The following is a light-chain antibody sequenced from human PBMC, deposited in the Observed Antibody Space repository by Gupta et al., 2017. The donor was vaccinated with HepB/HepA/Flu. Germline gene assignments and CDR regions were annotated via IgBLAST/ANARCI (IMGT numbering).Light chain of an antibody. CDR3: QSADSSGTFYV. J-gene: IGLJ1*01. V-gene: IGLV3-25*03. CDR2: KDP. CDR1: VLPNQY. Sequence: SPELTQPPSVSVSPGQTARITCSGDVLPNQYAYWYQQKPGQAPVLIVYKDPERPPGTPERFSGSSSGATVTLTISGVQAEDEADYYCQSADSSGTFYVFGTGTKVSIL.